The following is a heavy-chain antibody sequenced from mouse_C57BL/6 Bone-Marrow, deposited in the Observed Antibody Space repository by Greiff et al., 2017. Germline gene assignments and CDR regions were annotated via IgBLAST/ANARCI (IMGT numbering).Heavy chain of an antibody. V-gene: IGHV2-2*01. Sequence: VQLQQSGPGLVQPSQCLSITCTASGFSLTSYGVHWVRQSPGKGLEWLGVIGSGGSTDYNAAFISRLSTSKDNSKSQVFFKMSSLQADDTAIYYCARNGYFDVWGTGTTVTVSS. J-gene: IGHJ1*03. CDR1: GFSLTSYG. CDR3: ARNGYFDV. CDR2: IGSGGST.